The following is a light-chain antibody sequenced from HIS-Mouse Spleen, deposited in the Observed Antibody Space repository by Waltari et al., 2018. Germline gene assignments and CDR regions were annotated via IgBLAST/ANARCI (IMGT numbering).Light chain of an antibody. CDR1: SSDVVGYKY. J-gene: IGLJ2*01. CDR3: SSYTSSSTPVV. CDR2: DVS. Sequence: QSALTQPASVSGSPGQSITISCTGTSSDVVGYKYVAWYQQHPGKAPKPMIYDVSNRPSGVSNRFSGSKSGNTASLTISGLQAEDEADYYCSSYTSSSTPVVFGGGTKLTVL. V-gene: IGLV2-14*03.